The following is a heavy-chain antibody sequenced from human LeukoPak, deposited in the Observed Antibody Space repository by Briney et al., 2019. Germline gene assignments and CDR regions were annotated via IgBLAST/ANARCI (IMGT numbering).Heavy chain of an antibody. J-gene: IGHJ4*02. V-gene: IGHV1-18*01. D-gene: IGHD5-24*01. CDR1: GYTFTSYG. Sequence: ASVKVSCKASGYTFTSYGISWVRQAPGQGLEWMGWISAYNGNTNYAQRLQGRVTMTEDTSTDTAYMELSSLRSEDTAVYYCATERWLQPFDYWGQGTLVTVSS. CDR2: ISAYNGNT. CDR3: ATERWLQPFDY.